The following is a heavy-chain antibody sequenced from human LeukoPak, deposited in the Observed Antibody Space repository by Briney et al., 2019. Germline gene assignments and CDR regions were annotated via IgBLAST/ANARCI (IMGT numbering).Heavy chain of an antibody. V-gene: IGHV1-18*04. Sequence: ASVKVSCKASGYTFTGYYMHWVRQAPGQGLEWMGWISAYNGNTNYAQKLQGRVTMTTDTSTSTAYMELRSLRSDDTAVYYCARDDSGELLSFLDYWGQGTLVTVSS. CDR1: GYTFTGYY. J-gene: IGHJ4*02. CDR3: ARDDSGELLSFLDY. CDR2: ISAYNGNT. D-gene: IGHD3-10*01.